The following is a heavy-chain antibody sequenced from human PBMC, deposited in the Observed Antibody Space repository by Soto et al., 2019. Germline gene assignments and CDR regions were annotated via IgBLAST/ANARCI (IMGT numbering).Heavy chain of an antibody. CDR1: GDSINRGDHY. D-gene: IGHD2-21*01. CDR3: ARGYSAGDESFFDY. Sequence: VQLQESGPGLVKPSQTLSLTCLVSGDSINRGDHYWTWIRQHPGKALEWFGYIHYTGNTFYNPSLQSLVSMSLDTSKNQFSLNVNSVTAADTAVYYCARGYSAGDESFFDYWGQGILVTVSS. CDR2: IHYTGNT. V-gene: IGHV4-31*01. J-gene: IGHJ4*02.